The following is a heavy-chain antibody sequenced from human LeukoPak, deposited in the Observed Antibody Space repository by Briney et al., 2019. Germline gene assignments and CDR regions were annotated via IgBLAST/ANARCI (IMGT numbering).Heavy chain of an antibody. CDR2: MKYDGSEK. D-gene: IGHD6-13*01. CDR3: ARDIEAAGLFLDY. CDR1: GFTFSSYL. J-gene: IGHJ4*02. Sequence: GGSLRLSCAASGFTFSSYLMSWVRQAPGKGLGWVANMKYDGSEKYYVDSVKGRFTISRDNAKNSLYLQTNSLRAEDTAVYYCARDIEAAGLFLDYWGQGTLVPVS. V-gene: IGHV3-7*01.